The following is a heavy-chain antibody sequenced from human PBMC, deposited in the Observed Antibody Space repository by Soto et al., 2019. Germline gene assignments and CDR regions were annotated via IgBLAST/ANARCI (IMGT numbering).Heavy chain of an antibody. CDR3: AKRPGTSEYSSSRHVGGMDV. CDR2: ISYDGSNK. CDR1: GFTFSSYG. D-gene: IGHD6-13*01. J-gene: IGHJ6*02. Sequence: QVQLVESGGGVVQPGRSLRLSCAASGFTFSSYGMHWVRQAPGKGLEWVAVISYDGSNKYYADSVKGRFTISRDNSKNTLYMQMNSLRAEDTAVYYCAKRPGTSEYSSSRHVGGMDVWGQGTTVTVSS. V-gene: IGHV3-30*18.